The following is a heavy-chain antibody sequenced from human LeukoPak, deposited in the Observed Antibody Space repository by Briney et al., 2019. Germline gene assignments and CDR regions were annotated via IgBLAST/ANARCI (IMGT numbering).Heavy chain of an antibody. V-gene: IGHV3-73*01. CDR1: GFTFSGSA. Sequence: GGSLKPSCAASGFTFSGSAMHWVRQASGKGLEWVGRIRSKANSYATAYAASVKGRFTISRDDSKNTAYLQMNSLKTEDTAVYYCARDTQLVLWFGEVNWFDPWGQGTLVTVSS. CDR2: IRSKANSYAT. J-gene: IGHJ5*02. D-gene: IGHD3-10*01. CDR3: ARDTQLVLWFGEVNWFDP.